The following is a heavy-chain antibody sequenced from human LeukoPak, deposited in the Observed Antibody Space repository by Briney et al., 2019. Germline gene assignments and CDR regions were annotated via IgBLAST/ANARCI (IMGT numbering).Heavy chain of an antibody. CDR3: ARSMVRGPKGMDV. D-gene: IGHD3-10*01. V-gene: IGHV1-18*01. J-gene: IGHJ6*02. CDR1: GYTFTSYG. CDR2: ISAYNGNT. Sequence: ASVKVSCKASGYTFTSYGIRWVRQAPGQGLEWMGWISAYNGNTNYAQKFQGRVTMTRNTSISTAYMELSSLRSEDTAVYYCARSMVRGPKGMDVWGQGTTVTVSS.